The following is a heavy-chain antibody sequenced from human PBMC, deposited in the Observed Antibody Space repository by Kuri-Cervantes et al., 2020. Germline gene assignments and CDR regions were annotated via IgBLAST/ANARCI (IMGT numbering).Heavy chain of an antibody. CDR2: ITNSGGPT. Sequence: GESLKISCAASGFTFSSYAMSWVRQAPGKGLEWVSTITNSGGPTFYADSVKGRFTISRDNSKNSLYLQMNSLRAEDTALYYCARETGSSWYAWGYWGQGTLVTVSS. CDR3: ARETGSSWYAWGY. V-gene: IGHV3-23*01. J-gene: IGHJ4*02. D-gene: IGHD6-13*01. CDR1: GFTFSSYA.